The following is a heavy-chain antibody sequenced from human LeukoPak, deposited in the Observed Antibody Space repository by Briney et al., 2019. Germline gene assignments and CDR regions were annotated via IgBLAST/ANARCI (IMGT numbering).Heavy chain of an antibody. CDR3: ARGTPHGGYGLDV. D-gene: IGHD4-23*01. Sequence: ASVTVSCKASGYTFIGDDINWVRQATGQGLEWMGWMNPNLGTSDYAQEFQGRVSMTRNISISTAYMELTSLSSDDTAVYYCARGTPHGGYGLDVWGQGTTVTVSS. CDR1: GYTFIGDD. CDR2: MNPNLGTS. J-gene: IGHJ6*02. V-gene: IGHV1-8*01.